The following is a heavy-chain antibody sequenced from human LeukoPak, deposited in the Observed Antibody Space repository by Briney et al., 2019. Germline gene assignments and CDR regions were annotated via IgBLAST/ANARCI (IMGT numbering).Heavy chain of an antibody. CDR1: GFTFSSCA. D-gene: IGHD3-22*01. Sequence: GGSLRLSCAASGFTFSSCAMSWVRQAPGKGLEWVSAISGSGGSTYYADSVKGRFTISRDNSKNTLYLQMNSLRAEDTAVYYCTKDPTDFDSSGQTYFDYWGQGTLVTVSS. J-gene: IGHJ4*02. V-gene: IGHV3-23*01. CDR2: ISGSGGST. CDR3: TKDPTDFDSSGQTYFDY.